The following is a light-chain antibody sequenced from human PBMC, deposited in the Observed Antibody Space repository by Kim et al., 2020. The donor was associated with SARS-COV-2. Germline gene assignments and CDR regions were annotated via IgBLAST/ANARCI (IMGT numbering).Light chain of an antibody. V-gene: IGLV2-11*01. CDR1: SSDVGSYKY. Sequence: QSALTQPRSVSGSPGQSVTISCTGTSSDVGSYKYVSWYQQHPGKAPKFMIYDVNRRPSGVPDRFSGSKSGNTASLTISGLQPDDEADYCCCSYAGSFTWVFGGGTKLTVL. CDR3: CSYAGSFTWV. CDR2: DVN. J-gene: IGLJ2*01.